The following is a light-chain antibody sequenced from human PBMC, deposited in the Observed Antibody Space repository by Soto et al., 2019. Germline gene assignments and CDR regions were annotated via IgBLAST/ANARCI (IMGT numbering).Light chain of an antibody. CDR3: QQYSSYCT. CDR2: DAS. Sequence: DIQMTQSPSTLSASVGDRVTLTCRASESISSWLAWYQQKPGKAPKLLIYDASRLGSGVPSRFSGSGSGTEFTLTINSLQPDDFATYYCQQYSSYCTFGGGTKVEIK. V-gene: IGKV1-5*01. J-gene: IGKJ4*01. CDR1: ESISSW.